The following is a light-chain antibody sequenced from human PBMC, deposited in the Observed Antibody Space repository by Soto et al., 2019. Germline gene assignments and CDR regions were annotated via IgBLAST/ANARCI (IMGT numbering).Light chain of an antibody. CDR1: QSISTY. J-gene: IGKJ2*01. CDR2: AAS. Sequence: DIRMTQSPSSLSASVGDRVTITCRASQSISTYLNWYQQKPGKAPKLLIHAASSLQTGVTSRFTGSGYGTDFTLTISSLQPEDVAIYYCQQSYSSFRTFGQGTKVDIK. V-gene: IGKV1-39*01. CDR3: QQSYSSFRT.